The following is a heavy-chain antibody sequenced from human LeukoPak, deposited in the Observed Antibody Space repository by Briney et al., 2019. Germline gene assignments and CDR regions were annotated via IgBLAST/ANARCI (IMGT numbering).Heavy chain of an antibody. CDR3: XRVPSPTTVVTPGAFDI. V-gene: IGHV4-31*01. D-gene: IGHD4-23*01. Sequence: SQTLSLTCTVSGGSXXSXXYYWSWIRQHPGKGXXXXXXXYXSXSXXXXXXXKXXXTISXDTSKNQFSLKLSSVTAADTAVYYXXRVPSPTTVVTPGAFDIWGQGTMVTVSS. CDR2: XYXSXSX. J-gene: IGHJ3*02. CDR1: GGSXXSXXYY.